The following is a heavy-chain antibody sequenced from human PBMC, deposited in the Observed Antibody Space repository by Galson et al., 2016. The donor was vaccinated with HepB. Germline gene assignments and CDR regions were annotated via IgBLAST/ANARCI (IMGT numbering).Heavy chain of an antibody. Sequence: SETLSLTCSVSGGSISSGVYYWAWIRQPPGKGLEWIGSIYSSGTTYYNTSLNSRVSISVDSSKNQFSLKLTSVTAADTAVFYFARNARVYCSGSSCSSYYYYSMDVWGQGTSVTVSS. D-gene: IGHD2-2*01. V-gene: IGHV4-39*01. CDR3: ARNARVYCSGSSCSSYYYYSMDV. J-gene: IGHJ6*02. CDR2: IYSSGTT. CDR1: GGSISSGVYY.